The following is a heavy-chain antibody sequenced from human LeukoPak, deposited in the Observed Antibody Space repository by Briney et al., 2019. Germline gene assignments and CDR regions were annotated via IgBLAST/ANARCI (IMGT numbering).Heavy chain of an antibody. Sequence: GASVKVSCKASGYTFTGYYMHWVRQAPGQGLEWMGWINPNSGGTNYAQKFQGRVTMTRDTSISTAYMELSRLRSDDTAVYYCARAPGGGSYSIDYWGQGTLVTVSS. J-gene: IGHJ4*02. CDR3: ARAPGGGSYSIDY. CDR1: GYTFTGYY. D-gene: IGHD1-26*01. V-gene: IGHV1-2*02. CDR2: INPNSGGT.